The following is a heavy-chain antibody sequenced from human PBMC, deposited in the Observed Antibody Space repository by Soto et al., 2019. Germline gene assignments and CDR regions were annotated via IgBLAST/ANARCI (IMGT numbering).Heavy chain of an antibody. D-gene: IGHD6-6*01. Sequence: QVQLVQSGAEVKKPGASVKVSCKASGYTFTSYDINWVRQATGQGLEWMGWMNPNSGNTGYAQKFQGRVTMTRNTSISTAYMELSSLRSEDTAVYYCARSLSSSSWSVTGDGDFDIWGRGTMVTVSS. CDR1: GYTFTSYD. J-gene: IGHJ3*02. V-gene: IGHV1-8*01. CDR2: MNPNSGNT. CDR3: ARSLSSSSWSVTGDGDFDI.